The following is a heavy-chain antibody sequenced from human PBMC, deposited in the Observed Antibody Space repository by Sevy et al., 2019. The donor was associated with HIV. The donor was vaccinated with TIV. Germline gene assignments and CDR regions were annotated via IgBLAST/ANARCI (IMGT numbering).Heavy chain of an antibody. Sequence: GGSLRLSCTASGFTFSSYDMNWVRQAPGKGLEWVSKISSSGSSIYYADSVKGRFTISRDNAKNSLNLQMNSLRAEDTACYYWTRNGGAFDKGFDPWGQGTLVTVSS. V-gene: IGHV3-48*03. CDR2: ISSSGSSI. D-gene: IGHD3-10*01. CDR1: GFTFSSYD. CDR3: TRNGGAFDKGFDP. J-gene: IGHJ5*02.